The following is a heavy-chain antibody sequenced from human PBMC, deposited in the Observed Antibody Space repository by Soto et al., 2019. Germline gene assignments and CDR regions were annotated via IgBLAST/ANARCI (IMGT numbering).Heavy chain of an antibody. CDR2: INQDGSTR. V-gene: IGHV3-7*01. CDR1: GFTFSDHW. CDR3: ARLYGSVTTYDY. Sequence: EVQLVESGGGLVQPGGSLRLSCDASGFTFSDHWMSWVRQAPGKGLEWVASINQDGSTRDYVDAVRGRFTVSRDNTESSMYLRMNSLRVEDTALYFCARLYGSVTTYDYWGQGTLATVSS. D-gene: IGHD6-25*01. J-gene: IGHJ4*02.